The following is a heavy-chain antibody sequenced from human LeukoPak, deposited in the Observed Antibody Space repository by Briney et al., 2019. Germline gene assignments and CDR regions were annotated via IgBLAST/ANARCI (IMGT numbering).Heavy chain of an antibody. V-gene: IGHV3-23*01. CDR2: ISGSGGST. CDR3: ARDKVVGATHFDY. Sequence: GGTLRLSCAASGFTFSSYAMSWVRQAPGKGLEWVSAISGSGGSTYYADSVKGRFTISRDNAKNSLSLQMNSLRAEDTAVYYCARDKVVGATHFDYWGQGTLVTVSS. CDR1: GFTFSSYA. J-gene: IGHJ4*02. D-gene: IGHD1-26*01.